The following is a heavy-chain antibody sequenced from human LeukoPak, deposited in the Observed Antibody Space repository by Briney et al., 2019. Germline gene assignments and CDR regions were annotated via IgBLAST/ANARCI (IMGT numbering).Heavy chain of an antibody. CDR2: INHSGGT. D-gene: IGHD6-13*01. V-gene: IGHV4-34*01. CDR3: ARRGAAAGYYYYYMDV. Sequence: SETLSLTCAVYGGSFSDYSWSWIRQPPGKGLEWIGEINHSGGTNHNPSLMSRVIMSVDTSKNQFSLKPSSVTAADTAVYYCARRGAAAGYYYYYMDVWGKGTTVTVSS. J-gene: IGHJ6*03. CDR1: GGSFSDYS.